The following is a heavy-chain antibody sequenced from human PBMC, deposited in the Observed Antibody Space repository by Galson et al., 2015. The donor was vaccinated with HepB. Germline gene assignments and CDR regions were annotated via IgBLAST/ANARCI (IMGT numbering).Heavy chain of an antibody. D-gene: IGHD2-2*01. CDR3: ARSSSSTTPFYYYYYMDV. V-gene: IGHV1-2*06. CDR2: INPNSGGT. J-gene: IGHJ6*03. Sequence: SVKVSCKASGYTFTGYYMHWVRQASGQGLEWMGRINPNSGGTNYAQKFRGRVTMTRDTSISTAYMELSRLRSDDTAVYYCARSSSSTTPFYYYYYMDVWGKGTTVTVSS. CDR1: GYTFTGYY.